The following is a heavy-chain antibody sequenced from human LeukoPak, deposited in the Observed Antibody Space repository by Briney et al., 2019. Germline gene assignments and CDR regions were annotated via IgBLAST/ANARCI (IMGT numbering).Heavy chain of an antibody. CDR1: GFSFGSYW. D-gene: IGHD6-13*01. V-gene: IGHV3-74*01. CDR2: INSEGSST. J-gene: IGHJ4*02. CDR3: AKGTFSSSRHLSQLGPLWSDY. Sequence: PGGSLRLSCAASGFSFGSYWMHWVRLAPGKGLVWVSRINSEGSSTSYADSVKGRFTISRDNSKNTLYLQMNSLRAEDTAVYYCAKGTFSSSRHLSQLGPLWSDYWGQGTLVTVSS.